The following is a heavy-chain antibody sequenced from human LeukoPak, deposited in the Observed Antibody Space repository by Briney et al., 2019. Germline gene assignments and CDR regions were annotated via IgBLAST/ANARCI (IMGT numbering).Heavy chain of an antibody. J-gene: IGHJ4*02. Sequence: GGSLRLSRAASGFTFINAWMTWFRQAPGKGREWVGRIKSKTDGGTTDYAAPVKGRFTISRDDSKNTLYLQMNSLKTEDTAVYYCTTDYEVYYDSSGYFWGSGYWGQGTLVTVSS. CDR3: TTDYEVYYDSSGYFWGSGY. CDR1: GFTFINAW. D-gene: IGHD3-22*01. V-gene: IGHV3-15*01. CDR2: IKSKTDGGTT.